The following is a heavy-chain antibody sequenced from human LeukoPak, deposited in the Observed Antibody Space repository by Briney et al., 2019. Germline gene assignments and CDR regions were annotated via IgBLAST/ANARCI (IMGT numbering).Heavy chain of an antibody. CDR2: FYYSKNT. CDR1: GGSISSSSAY. Sequence: PSETLSLTCTVSGGSISSSSAYWGRIRQPPGKGLEWIGSFYYSKNTYYNPSLKSRVTISADTSKNQFSLTLGSVSATDTAVYYCVSPRGFSYGYFDYWGQGTLVTVSS. J-gene: IGHJ4*02. D-gene: IGHD5-18*01. CDR3: VSPRGFSYGYFDY. V-gene: IGHV4-39*01.